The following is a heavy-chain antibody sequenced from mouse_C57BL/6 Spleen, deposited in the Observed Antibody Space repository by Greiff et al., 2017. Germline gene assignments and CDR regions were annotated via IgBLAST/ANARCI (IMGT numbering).Heavy chain of an antibody. V-gene: IGHV1-26*01. D-gene: IGHD1-1*01. Sequence: EVQLQQSGPELVKPGASVKISCTASGYTFTDYYMNWVKQSHGKSLEWIGDINPNTGGTSYNQKFKGKATLTVDKSSSTADMELRSLTSEDSAVYYCARHYGSDYWGQGTTLTVSS. CDR1: GYTFTDYY. CDR2: INPNTGGT. CDR3: ARHYGSDY. J-gene: IGHJ2*01.